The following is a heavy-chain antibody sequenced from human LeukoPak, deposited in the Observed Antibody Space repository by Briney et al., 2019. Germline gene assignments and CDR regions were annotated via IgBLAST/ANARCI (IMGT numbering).Heavy chain of an antibody. V-gene: IGHV3-30*19. J-gene: IGHJ4*02. CDR3: ARDYDFWSGYYTPDY. CDR2: ISYDGSNK. D-gene: IGHD3-3*01. Sequence: PGGSLRLSCAASGFTFSSYGMPWVRQAPGKGLEWVAVISYDGSNKYYADSVKGRFTISRDNSKNTLYLQMNSLRAEDTAVYYCARDYDFWSGYYTPDYWGQGTLVTVSS. CDR1: GFTFSSYG.